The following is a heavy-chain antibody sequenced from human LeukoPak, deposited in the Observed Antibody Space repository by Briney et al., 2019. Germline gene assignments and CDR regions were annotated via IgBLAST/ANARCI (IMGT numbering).Heavy chain of an antibody. J-gene: IGHJ3*02. CDR3: ARDYYDRSGGALDI. D-gene: IGHD3-22*01. CDR1: GYTFTGPY. Sequence: ASVKVSCKASGYTFTGPYMHWVRQAPGQGLEWMGWINPNSGDTNYAQKFQGRVTMTRDTSISTTYMELSRMTSDDTAVYYCARDYYDRSGGALDIWGQGTMATVSS. CDR2: INPNSGDT. V-gene: IGHV1-2*02.